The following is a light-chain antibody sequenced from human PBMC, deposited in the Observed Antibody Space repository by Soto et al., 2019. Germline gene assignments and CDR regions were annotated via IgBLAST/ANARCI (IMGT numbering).Light chain of an antibody. CDR3: QQLNYWPRIT. J-gene: IGKJ5*01. V-gene: IGKV3-15*01. Sequence: EIVMTPSPATLSVSPVERATLSCRASQSVSSNLAWYQQKPGQAPRLLIYGASTRATGIPARFSGSGSGTEFTLTISSLQSEDFAVYYCQQLNYWPRITFGQGTRLEIK. CDR2: GAS. CDR1: QSVSSN.